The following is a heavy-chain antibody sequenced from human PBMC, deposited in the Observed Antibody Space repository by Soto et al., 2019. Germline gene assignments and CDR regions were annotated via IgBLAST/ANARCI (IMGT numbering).Heavy chain of an antibody. CDR2: TRDKANSYIT. CDR3: ARGKRDGYTDYGMDV. J-gene: IGHJ6*02. Sequence: EVQLVESGGGLVQPGGSLRLSCAASGFTFSDHYMDWVRQAPGKGLEWVGRTRDKANSYITEYATSVKGRFTISRDDSKHSLYLQMNSLKTEDTAVYYCARGKRDGYTDYGMDVWGQGTTVTVSS. D-gene: IGHD5-12*01. V-gene: IGHV3-72*01. CDR1: GFTFSDHY.